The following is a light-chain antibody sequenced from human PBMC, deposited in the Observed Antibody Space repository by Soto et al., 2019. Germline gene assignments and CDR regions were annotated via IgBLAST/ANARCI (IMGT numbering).Light chain of an antibody. J-gene: IGKJ2*01. CDR2: KAS. CDR1: QTISSW. V-gene: IGKV1-5*03. Sequence: DIQMTQSPSTLSTSVGDRVTITCRASQTISSWLAWYQEKPGKAPKLLIYKASTSESGVPSRFSGSGSGTEFTLTISSLQPDDFATYYCQQYDIYPYTFGQGTKLEIK. CDR3: QQYDIYPYT.